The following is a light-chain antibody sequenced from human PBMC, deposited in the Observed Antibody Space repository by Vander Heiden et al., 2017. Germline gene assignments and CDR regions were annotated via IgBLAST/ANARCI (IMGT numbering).Light chain of an antibody. CDR3: QQSYRTPPVT. Sequence: DIQMIQSPSSLSASVGDRVTITCRASQSISNYLNWYQQKPGRAPKLLIYAASSLQSGVPSRFSGSGSGTDFTLTISSLQPEDFATYYCQQSYRTPPVTFGPGTNVDIK. J-gene: IGKJ3*01. CDR2: AAS. CDR1: QSISNY. V-gene: IGKV1-39*01.